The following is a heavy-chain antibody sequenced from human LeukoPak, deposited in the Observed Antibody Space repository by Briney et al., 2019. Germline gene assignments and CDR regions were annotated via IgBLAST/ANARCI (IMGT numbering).Heavy chain of an antibody. Sequence: GGSLRLSRAASGFTFSSYAMSWVHQAPGKGLEWVSAISGSGGSTYYADSVKGRFTISRDNSKNTLYLQMNSLRAEDTAVYYCAKPYYDFWSGYSARDYWGQGTLVTVSS. CDR1: GFTFSSYA. CDR3: AKPYYDFWSGYSARDY. D-gene: IGHD3-3*01. J-gene: IGHJ4*02. V-gene: IGHV3-23*01. CDR2: ISGSGGST.